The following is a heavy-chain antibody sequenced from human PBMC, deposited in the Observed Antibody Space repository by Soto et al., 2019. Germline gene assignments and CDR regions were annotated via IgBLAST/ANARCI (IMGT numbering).Heavy chain of an antibody. CDR2: ISAYTDDP. J-gene: IGHJ5*02. CDR3: ARVIPGAEAWFDP. Sequence: SVKVSCKASGNTFTKFGVTWVRQAPGQGLEWMGWISAYTDDPNYAQKFQGRVTMTIDTSTSTAYLDLRSLTSDDTAVYYCARVIPGAEAWFDPWGQGTLVTVSS. CDR1: GNTFTKFG. D-gene: IGHD2-2*01. V-gene: IGHV1-18*01.